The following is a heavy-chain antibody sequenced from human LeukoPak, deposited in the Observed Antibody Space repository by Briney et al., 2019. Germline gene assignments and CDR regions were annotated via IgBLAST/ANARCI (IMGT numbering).Heavy chain of an antibody. Sequence: SETLSLTCAVYGGSFSGYYWSWIRQPPGKGLEWIGEINHSGSTNYNPSLKSRVTISVDTSKNQFSLKLSSVTAADTAVYYCARAGHIVVVLAAGRRCWFDPWGQGTLVTVSS. CDR1: GGSFSGYY. CDR3: ARAGHIVVVLAAGRRCWFDP. D-gene: IGHD2-2*01. V-gene: IGHV4-34*01. J-gene: IGHJ5*02. CDR2: INHSGST.